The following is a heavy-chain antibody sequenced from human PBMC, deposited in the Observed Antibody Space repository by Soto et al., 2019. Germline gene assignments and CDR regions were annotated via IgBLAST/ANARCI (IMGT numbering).Heavy chain of an antibody. CDR1: GFTFSSYA. CDR3: AKDPGDSNYRYYYYGMDV. CDR2: ISGSGGST. Sequence: EVQLLESGGGLVQPGGSLRLSCAASGFTFSSYAMSWVRQAPGKGLEWVSAISGSGGSTYYAGSVKGRFTISRDNSKNTLYLQMNSLRAEDTAVYYCAKDPGDSNYRYYYYGMDVWGQGTTVTVSS. V-gene: IGHV3-23*01. J-gene: IGHJ6*02. D-gene: IGHD4-4*01.